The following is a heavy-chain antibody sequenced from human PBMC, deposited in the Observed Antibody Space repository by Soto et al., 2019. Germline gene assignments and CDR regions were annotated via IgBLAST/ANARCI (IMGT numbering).Heavy chain of an antibody. V-gene: IGHV4-31*03. CDR1: GGSISSRDYY. CDR3: ARDKGGAALKGSGMDV. D-gene: IGHD3-10*01. J-gene: IGHJ6*02. Sequence: QVQLQESGPGLVKPAQTLSLRCTVSGGSISSRDYYWSWIRQHPEKGLEWIGSIYYSGSTYYNPSLKSRVTMSLDTSMNEFSLKLTSVTAVDTAVYYCARDKGGAALKGSGMDVWGQGTTVTVSS. CDR2: IYYSGST.